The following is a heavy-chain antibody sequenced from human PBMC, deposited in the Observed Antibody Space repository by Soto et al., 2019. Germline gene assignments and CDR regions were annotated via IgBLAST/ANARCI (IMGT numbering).Heavy chain of an antibody. CDR1: GDTFSFHT. Sequence: ASVKVSCKASGDTFSFHTINWVRQAPGQGLEWMGRINPMLDMSNYAQKFQGRVTITADKSTTTAYVFLSSLRSDDTAVYYCATSYGSGSRAFDYWG. J-gene: IGHJ4*01. V-gene: IGHV1-69*02. D-gene: IGHD3-10*01. CDR2: INPMLDMS. CDR3: ATSYGSGSRAFDY.